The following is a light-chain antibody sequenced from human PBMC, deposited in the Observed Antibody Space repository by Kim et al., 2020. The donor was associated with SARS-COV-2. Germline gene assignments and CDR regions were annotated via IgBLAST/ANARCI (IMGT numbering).Light chain of an antibody. V-gene: IGLV1-40*01. J-gene: IGLJ3*02. CDR3: QSYASSLSGSV. Sequence: ITISSTGTTCNSGAGDDEHWCQHLPGTAPNPLIYGNSNRPSGVPDRFSGSNSGTAASLAITGLQAEAEADYYCQSYASSLSGSVFGGGTQLTVL. CDR1: TCNSGAGDD. CDR2: GNS.